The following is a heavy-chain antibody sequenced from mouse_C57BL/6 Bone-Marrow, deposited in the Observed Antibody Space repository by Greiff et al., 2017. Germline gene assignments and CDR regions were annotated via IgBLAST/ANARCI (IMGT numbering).Heavy chain of an antibody. J-gene: IGHJ4*01. V-gene: IGHV1-54*01. CDR1: GYAFTNYL. Sequence: QVQLQQSGAELVRPGTSVKVSCKASGYAFTNYLIEWVKQRPGQGLEWIGVINPGSGGTNYNEKFKGKATLTADKSSSTAYMQLSSLTSEDSAVYFCARTAQAPYYAMDYWGQGTSVTVSS. D-gene: IGHD3-2*02. CDR2: INPGSGGT. CDR3: ARTAQAPYYAMDY.